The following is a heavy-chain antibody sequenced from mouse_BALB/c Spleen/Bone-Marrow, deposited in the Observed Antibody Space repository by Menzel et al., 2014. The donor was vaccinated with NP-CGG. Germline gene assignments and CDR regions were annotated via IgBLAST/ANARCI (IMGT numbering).Heavy chain of an antibody. CDR1: GYTFTRYW. J-gene: IGHJ4*01. CDR2: INPSNGGT. Sequence: QVQLQQSGAELVQPGASVKLSCKASGYTFTRYWMHWVKLRPGQGFEWIGEINPSNGGTNYNEKFKRKATLTVDKSSSTAYMQLSSLTSKDSSVYYSAYKGYYGSSYAMDYWGQGTSVTGAS. D-gene: IGHD1-1*01. CDR3: AYKGYYGSSYAMDY. V-gene: IGHV1S81*02.